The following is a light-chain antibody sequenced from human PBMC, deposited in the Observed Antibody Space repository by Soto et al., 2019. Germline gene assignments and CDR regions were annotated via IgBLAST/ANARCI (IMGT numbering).Light chain of an antibody. CDR2: TNN. CDR1: TSNIGSNT. J-gene: IGLJ1*01. CDR3: AAWYDSLNGYV. Sequence: QSVVTQPPSASGTPGPRVTISCSGTTSNIGSNTVNWYQQLPGTAPKLLIYTNNQRPSGVPYLFSGSKSGTSASLAISGLQSEDEADYYCAAWYDSLNGYVFGTGTKLTVL. V-gene: IGLV1-44*01.